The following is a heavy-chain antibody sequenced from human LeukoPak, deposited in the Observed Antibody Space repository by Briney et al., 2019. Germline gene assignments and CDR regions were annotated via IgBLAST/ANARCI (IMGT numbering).Heavy chain of an antibody. J-gene: IGHJ4*02. Sequence: PGGSLRLSCAASGFTFSSYRMHWVRHTPGKGLVWVSRIKSDGSSTSYADSVKGRFTISRDNAKNTLYLQMNSLRAEDTAVYYCARDGYSFGHDFDYWGQGTLVTVSS. CDR3: ARDGYSFGHDFDY. CDR1: GFTFSSYR. D-gene: IGHD5-18*01. V-gene: IGHV3-74*01. CDR2: IKSDGSST.